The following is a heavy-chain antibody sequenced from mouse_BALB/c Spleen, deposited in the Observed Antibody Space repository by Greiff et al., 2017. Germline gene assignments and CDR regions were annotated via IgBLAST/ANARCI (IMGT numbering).Heavy chain of an antibody. J-gene: IGHJ2*01. Sequence: EVKLMESGGGLVKPGGSLKLSCAASGFTFSDYYMYWVRQTPEKRLEWVATISDGGSYTYYPDSVKGRFTISRDNAKNNLYLQMSSLKSEDTAMYYCARDSSVYGLFDYWGQGTTLTVSS. CDR2: ISDGGSYT. CDR1: GFTFSDYY. CDR3: ARDSSVYGLFDY. V-gene: IGHV5-4*02. D-gene: IGHD3-1*01.